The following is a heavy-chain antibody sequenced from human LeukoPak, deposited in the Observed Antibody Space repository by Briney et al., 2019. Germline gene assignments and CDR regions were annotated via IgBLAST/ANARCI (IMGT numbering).Heavy chain of an antibody. CDR2: IWYDGSNK. D-gene: IGHD3-22*01. J-gene: IGHJ4*02. CDR1: GFTFSSYG. V-gene: IGHV3-33*01. Sequence: PGGSLRLSCAASGFTFSSYGMHWVRQAPGKGLEWVAVIWYDGSNKYYADSVKGRFTISRDNSKNTLYLQMNSLRAEDTAVYYCACWDDSSGYYYYYWGQGTLVTVSS. CDR3: ACWDDSSGYYYYY.